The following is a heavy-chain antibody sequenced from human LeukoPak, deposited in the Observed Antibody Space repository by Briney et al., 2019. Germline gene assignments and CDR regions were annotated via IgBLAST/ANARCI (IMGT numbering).Heavy chain of an antibody. CDR1: GDSMNSHY. D-gene: IGHD4-17*01. CDR3: ARDPTTVTKGLDI. Sequence: PSETLSLTCTVSGDSMNSHYWSWIRQPPGKGLEWIGYISYIGSTNYTPSLKSRVTISVDTSKNQFSLRLSSVTAADTAVYYCARDPTTVTKGLDIWGQGTMVTVSS. CDR2: ISYIGST. J-gene: IGHJ3*02. V-gene: IGHV4-59*11.